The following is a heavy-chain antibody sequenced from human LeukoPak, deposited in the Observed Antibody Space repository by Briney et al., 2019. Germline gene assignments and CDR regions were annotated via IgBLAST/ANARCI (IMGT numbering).Heavy chain of an antibody. Sequence: SETLSLTCTVSGGSISSSSYYWGWIRQPPGKGLEWIGSIYYSGSTYYNPSLKSRVTISVDTSKNQFSLKLSSVTAADTAVYYCARHSNSGSHYLTYYFDYWGQGTLVTVSS. D-gene: IGHD3-10*01. CDR3: ARHSNSGSHYLTYYFDY. J-gene: IGHJ4*02. V-gene: IGHV4-39*01. CDR1: GGSISSSSYY. CDR2: IYYSGST.